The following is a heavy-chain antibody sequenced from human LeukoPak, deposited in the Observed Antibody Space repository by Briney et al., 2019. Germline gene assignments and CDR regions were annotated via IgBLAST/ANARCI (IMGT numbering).Heavy chain of an antibody. V-gene: IGHV4-59*08. CDR3: ARKDGWWFDP. Sequence: SETLSLTCTVSGDSIRSYYWAWIRQPPGKGLEWIGYNSYSGITGYNPSLKSRVTISVDASKNQFSLKLSSVTAADTAVYYCARKDGWWFDPWGQGTLVTVSA. CDR1: GDSIRSYY. J-gene: IGHJ5*02. CDR2: NSYSGIT. D-gene: IGHD3-10*01.